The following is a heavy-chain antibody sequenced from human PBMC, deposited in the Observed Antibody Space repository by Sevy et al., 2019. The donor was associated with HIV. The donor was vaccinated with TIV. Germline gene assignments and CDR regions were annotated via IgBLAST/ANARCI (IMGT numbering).Heavy chain of an antibody. D-gene: IGHD1-26*01. CDR1: GYSFTSYW. CDR3: ARRSTGIVGTHFDY. J-gene: IGHJ4*02. CDR2: IYPGDSDA. Sequence: GGSLRLSCKGSGYSFTSYWIGWVRQMPGKGLEWMGIIYPGDSDARYSPSFQGQVTISAEKSISTAYLQWSSLKASDTAMYYCARRSTGIVGTHFDYWGQGTLVTVSS. V-gene: IGHV5-51*01.